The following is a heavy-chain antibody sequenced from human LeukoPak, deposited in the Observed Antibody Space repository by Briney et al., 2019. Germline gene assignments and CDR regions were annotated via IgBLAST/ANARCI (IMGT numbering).Heavy chain of an antibody. D-gene: IGHD6-19*01. CDR1: GFTFSSYS. J-gene: IGHJ4*02. Sequence: GGSLRLSCAASGFTFSSYSMNWVRQAPGKGLEWVSSISSSSSHIYYADSVKGRFTISRDNAKNSLYLQMNSPRAEDTAVYYCARDPGSIAVAGFIDYWGQGTLVTVSS. V-gene: IGHV3-21*01. CDR2: ISSSSSHI. CDR3: ARDPGSIAVAGFIDY.